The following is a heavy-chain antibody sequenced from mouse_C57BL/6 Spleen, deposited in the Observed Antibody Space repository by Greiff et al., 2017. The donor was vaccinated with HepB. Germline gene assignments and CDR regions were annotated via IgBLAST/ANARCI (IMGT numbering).Heavy chain of an antibody. J-gene: IGHJ2*01. D-gene: IGHD1-1*01. CDR2: ISSGSSTI. CDR1: GFTFSDYG. V-gene: IGHV5-17*01. CDR3: ARPGDVVAPFDY. Sequence: DVKLVESGGGLVKPGGSLKLSCAASGFTFSDYGMHWVRQAPEKGLEWVAYISSGSSTIDYADTVKGRFTISGDNAKNTLFLQMTSLRSEDTAMYYGARPGDVVAPFDYWGQGTTLTVSS.